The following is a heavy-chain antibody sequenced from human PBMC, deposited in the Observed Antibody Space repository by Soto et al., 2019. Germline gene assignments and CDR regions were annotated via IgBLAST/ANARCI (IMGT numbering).Heavy chain of an antibody. CDR2: MNPNSGDT. CDR1: GYTFTSYD. J-gene: IGHJ6*02. Sequence: QVQLVQSGAEVKKPGASVKVSCKASGYTFTSYDINWVRQATGQGLEWMGWMNPNSGDTGYAQKFQGRVIMTRNTSISTAYRVRSSRTAEDTAVYYCARGGVEVAGGINYYYYGMDVWGQGTTVTVSS. D-gene: IGHD6-19*01. V-gene: IGHV1-8*01. CDR3: ARGGVEVAGGINYYYYGMDV.